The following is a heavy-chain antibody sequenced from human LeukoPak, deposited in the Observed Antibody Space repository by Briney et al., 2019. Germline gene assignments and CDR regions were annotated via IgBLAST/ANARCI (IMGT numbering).Heavy chain of an antibody. Sequence: SETLSLTCTVSGGSISSYYWSWIRQPPGKGLEWIGYIYTSGSTNYNPSLKSRVTISVDTSKNQFSLKLSSVTAADTAVYYCARQLQRGGWPTVTTTVWFDAWGRGTLVTVSS. D-gene: IGHD4-11*01. CDR2: IYTSGST. CDR3: ARQLQRGGWPTVTTTVWFDA. CDR1: GGSISSYY. V-gene: IGHV4-4*09. J-gene: IGHJ5*02.